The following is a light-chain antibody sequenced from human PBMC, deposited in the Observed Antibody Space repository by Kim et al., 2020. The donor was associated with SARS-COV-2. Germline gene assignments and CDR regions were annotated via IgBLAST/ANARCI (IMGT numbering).Light chain of an antibody. CDR2: QDS. CDR1: KLGDKY. Sequence: VSPGKTASITCSGDKLGDKYACWYQQKPGQSPVLVIYQDSKRPSGIPERFSGSNSGNTATLTISGTQAMDEADYYCQAWDSSTYVFGSGTKVTVL. V-gene: IGLV3-1*01. CDR3: QAWDSSTYV. J-gene: IGLJ1*01.